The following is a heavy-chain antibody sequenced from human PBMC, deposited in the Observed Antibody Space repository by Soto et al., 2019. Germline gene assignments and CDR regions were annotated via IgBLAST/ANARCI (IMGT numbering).Heavy chain of an antibody. CDR1: GGSFSGYY. J-gene: IGHJ5*02. Sequence: QVQLQQWGAGLLKPSETLSLTCAVYGGSFSGYYWSWIRQPPGKGLEWIGEINHSGSTNYNPSLKRRVTISVDTSKNQFYLKLSSVSAADTAVYYCARGGDQGAIVPAAPERSRGWFDPWGQGTLVTVSS. CDR2: INHSGST. D-gene: IGHD2-2*01. V-gene: IGHV4-34*01. CDR3: ARGGDQGAIVPAAPERSRGWFDP.